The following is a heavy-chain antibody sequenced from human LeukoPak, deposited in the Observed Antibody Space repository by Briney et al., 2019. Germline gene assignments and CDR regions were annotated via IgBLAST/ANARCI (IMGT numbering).Heavy chain of an antibody. CDR2: ISGSGDST. Sequence: GGSLRLSCVASKFNFAMSWVRQTAGTGLEWVSAISGSGDSTFYRDSVKGRFTISRDNSKNTLYLQMNGLRVEDTALYYCAKGHFASSSFFDYWGPGTLVTVSS. CDR3: AKGHFASSSFFDY. J-gene: IGHJ4*02. CDR1: KFNFA. D-gene: IGHD6-6*01. V-gene: IGHV3-23*02.